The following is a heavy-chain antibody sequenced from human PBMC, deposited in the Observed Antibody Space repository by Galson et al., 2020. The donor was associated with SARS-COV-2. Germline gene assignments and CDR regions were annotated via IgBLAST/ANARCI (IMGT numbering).Heavy chain of an antibody. J-gene: IGHJ4*01. CDR2: ISFDGSNE. CDR3: ASVNGGAYVGYFDY. Sequence: GGSLRLSCAASGFSFSYYAMHWVRQAPGKGLEWVAVISFDGSNEYYADSVKGRFTISRDNPRNTLYLQMNSLRAEDTAVYYCASVNGGAYVGYFDYWGHGTLVTASS. D-gene: IGHD5-12*01. V-gene: IGHV3-30-3*01. CDR1: GFSFSYYA.